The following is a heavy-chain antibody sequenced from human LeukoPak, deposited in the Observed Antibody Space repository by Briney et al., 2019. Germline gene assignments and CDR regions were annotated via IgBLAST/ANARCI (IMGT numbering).Heavy chain of an antibody. J-gene: IGHJ4*02. CDR3: AREGGGSWGYFDY. V-gene: IGHV1-69*13. D-gene: IGHD2-15*01. CDR1: GYTFTGYY. Sequence: SVKVSCKASGYTFTGYYMHWVRQAPGQGLEWMGGIIPIFGTANYAQKFQGRVTITADESTSTAYMELSSLRSEDTAVYYCAREGGGSWGYFDYWGQGTLVTVSS. CDR2: IIPIFGTA.